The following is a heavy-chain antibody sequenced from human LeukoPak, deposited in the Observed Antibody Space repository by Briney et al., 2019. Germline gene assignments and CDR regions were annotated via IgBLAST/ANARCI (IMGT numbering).Heavy chain of an antibody. Sequence: ASVKVSCKASGYTFTGYYMHWVRQAPGQGLEWMGRINPNSGGTNYAQKFQGRVTMTRDTSISTAYMELSRLRSDDTAVYYCARARRWIQLWLGYWGQGTLVTVSS. J-gene: IGHJ4*02. CDR3: ARARRWIQLWLGY. V-gene: IGHV1-2*06. CDR1: GYTFTGYY. D-gene: IGHD5-18*01. CDR2: INPNSGGT.